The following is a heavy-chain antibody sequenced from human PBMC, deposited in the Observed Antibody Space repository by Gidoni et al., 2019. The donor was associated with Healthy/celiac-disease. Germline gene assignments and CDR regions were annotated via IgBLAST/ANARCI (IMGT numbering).Heavy chain of an antibody. CDR1: GFTINSDS. J-gene: IGHJ6*02. CDR3: ARAGGYYYYYGIDV. V-gene: IGHV3-21*01. CDR2: ISSSSSYI. Sequence: EVPLVESGGGMVKPGGSLQLYGEASGFTINSDSMNWVRQAPGKGLEWVSSISSSSSYIYYADSVKGRFTISRDNANNSLYLQMNILRAEDTAVYYCARAGGYYYYYGIDVWGQGTTVTVSS.